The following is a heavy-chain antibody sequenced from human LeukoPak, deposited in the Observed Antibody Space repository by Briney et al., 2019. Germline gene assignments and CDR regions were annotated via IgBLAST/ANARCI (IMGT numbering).Heavy chain of an antibody. D-gene: IGHD2-15*01. CDR2: IYYSGST. CDR1: GGSFSGYY. CDR3: ARRGYLGWFDP. V-gene: IGHV4-59*01. Sequence: PSETLSLTCAVYGGSFSGYYWSWIRQPPGKGLEWIGYIYYSGSTNYNPSLKSRVTISVDTSKNQFSLKLSSVTAADTAVYYCARRGYLGWFDPWGQGTLVTVSS. J-gene: IGHJ5*02.